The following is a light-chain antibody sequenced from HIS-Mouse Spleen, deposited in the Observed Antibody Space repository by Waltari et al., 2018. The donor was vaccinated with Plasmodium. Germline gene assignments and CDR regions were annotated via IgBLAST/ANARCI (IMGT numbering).Light chain of an antibody. V-gene: IGLV3-10*01. CDR2: EER. Sequence: SYELTQPPSVSVSPGQTARITCSGDALPQNYTYWYQKKSGQAPVLVIYEERKRPAGIPERFSGSSSGTMATLTISGAQVEDEADYYCYSTDSSGNHRVFGGGTKLTVL. J-gene: IGLJ3*02. CDR3: YSTDSSGNHRV. CDR1: ALPQNY.